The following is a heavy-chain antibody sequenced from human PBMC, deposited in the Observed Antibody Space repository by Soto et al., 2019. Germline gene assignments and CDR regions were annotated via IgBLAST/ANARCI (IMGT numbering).Heavy chain of an antibody. V-gene: IGHV4-30-4*01. CDR1: GGSISNVNDC. D-gene: IGHD7-27*01. CDR2: IYSGGSI. Sequence: QVQLQESGPGLVKPSQTLSLTCIVSGGSISNVNDCWSWIRQRPDKGLEWIGHIYSGGSIYNNPSPTSLVTILVDTSKNQFSLQLSSVSAAHPAVYYCAIGPSGDKVDYWGQGTLVTVS. J-gene: IGHJ4*02. CDR3: AIGPSGDKVDY.